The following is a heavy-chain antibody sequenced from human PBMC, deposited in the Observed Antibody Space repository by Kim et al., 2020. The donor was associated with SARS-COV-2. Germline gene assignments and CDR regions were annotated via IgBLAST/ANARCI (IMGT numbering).Heavy chain of an antibody. J-gene: IGHJ6*01. CDR2: ISWNSGSI. V-gene: IGHV3-9*01. D-gene: IGHD2-2*01. CDR3: AKDMGDCSSTSCYALYY. CDR1: GFTFDDYA. Sequence: GGSLRLSCAASGFTFDDYAMHWVRQAPGKGLEWVSGISWNSGSIGYADSVKGRFTISRDNAKNSLYLQMNSLRVEDTALYYCAKDMGDCSSTSCYALYY.